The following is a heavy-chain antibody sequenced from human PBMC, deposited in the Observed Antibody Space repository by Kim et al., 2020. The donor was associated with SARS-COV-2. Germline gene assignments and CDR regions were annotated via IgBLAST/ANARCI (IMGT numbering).Heavy chain of an antibody. Sequence: GGSLRLACAVSRGTFNNYWRNWVRHAPGKGLVWVSRISSDGSITNYADSVKGGFTMSRDNAENTLYLQMNSLRAEDTAVYYCARGFFRYAFDVWGQGTTVTVSS. CDR2: ISSDGSIT. CDR3: ARGFFRYAFDV. CDR1: RGTFNNYW. D-gene: IGHD1-1*01. J-gene: IGHJ6*02. V-gene: IGHV3-74*01.